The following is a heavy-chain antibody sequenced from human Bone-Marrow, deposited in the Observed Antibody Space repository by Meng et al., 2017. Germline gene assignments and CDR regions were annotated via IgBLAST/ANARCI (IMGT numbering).Heavy chain of an antibody. CDR1: GFTFSSYW. Sequence: GESLKISCAACGFTFSSYWMHWVRQAPGKGLVWVSRINSDGSSTSYADSVKGRFTISRDNAKNTLYLQMNSLRAEDTAVYYCAREGLRYFDWLLPVYYYYYGMDVWGQGTTVTVSS. V-gene: IGHV3-74*01. CDR3: AREGLRYFDWLLPVYYYYYGMDV. D-gene: IGHD3-9*01. CDR2: INSDGSST. J-gene: IGHJ6*02.